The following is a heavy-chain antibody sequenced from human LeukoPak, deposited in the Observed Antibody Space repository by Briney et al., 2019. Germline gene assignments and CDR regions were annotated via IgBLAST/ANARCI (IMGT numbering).Heavy chain of an antibody. CDR2: IKQDGSEK. CDR1: GFTFSSYW. J-gene: IGHJ6*02. D-gene: IGHD3-16*02. CDR3: AREYYDYVWGSYRYHGMDV. V-gene: IGHV3-7*01. Sequence: GGSLRLSCAASGFTFSSYWMSWVRQAPGKGLEWVANIKQDGSEKYYVDSVKGRFTISRGNAKNSLYLQMNSLRAEDTAVYYCAREYYDYVWGSYRYHGMDVWGQGTTVTVSS.